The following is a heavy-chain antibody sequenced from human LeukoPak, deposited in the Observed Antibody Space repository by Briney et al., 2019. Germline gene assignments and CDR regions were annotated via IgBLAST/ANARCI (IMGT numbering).Heavy chain of an antibody. CDR3: AQVWTFDY. Sequence: PGGSLRLSCAASGFTFSSYGMDWVRQTPGKGLEWVAFIRYDGSNKYYADSVKGRFTISRDNSKNTLYLQMNSLRAEDTAVYYCAQVWTFDYWGQGTLVTVSS. CDR1: GFTFSSYG. D-gene: IGHD3-10*01. J-gene: IGHJ4*02. V-gene: IGHV3-30*02. CDR2: IRYDGSNK.